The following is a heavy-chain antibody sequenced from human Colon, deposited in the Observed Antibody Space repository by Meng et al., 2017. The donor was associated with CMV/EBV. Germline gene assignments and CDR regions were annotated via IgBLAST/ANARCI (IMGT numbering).Heavy chain of an antibody. D-gene: IGHD4-17*01. V-gene: IGHV3-30-3*01. CDR2: ISYDGSNK. J-gene: IGHJ4*02. Sequence: GGSLRLSCAASGFTFSSYSMHWVRQAPGKGLYWVAVISYDGSNKYYADSVKGRFTISRDNSKNTLFLQINSLRPEDTALYYCAWDSFMTTVSTYPDYWGQGTLVTVSS. CDR1: GFTFSSYS. CDR3: AWDSFMTTVSTYPDY.